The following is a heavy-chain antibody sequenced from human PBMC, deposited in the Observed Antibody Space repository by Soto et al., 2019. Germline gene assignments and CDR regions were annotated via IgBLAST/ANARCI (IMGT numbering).Heavy chain of an antibody. CDR1: GGSIFSYY. CDR2: IYHTGST. V-gene: IGHV4-4*08. CDR3: ARYDDAFDY. J-gene: IGHJ4*02. Sequence: QVQLQESGPGLVKPSETLSLTCTVSGGSIFSYYWSWIRQPPGKGLEWIGYIYHTGSTNYYPSFKSRATLSIDTSKNQISLTRTSVTAADTAVYYCARYDDAFDYWGQGTLVTVSS. D-gene: IGHD5-12*01.